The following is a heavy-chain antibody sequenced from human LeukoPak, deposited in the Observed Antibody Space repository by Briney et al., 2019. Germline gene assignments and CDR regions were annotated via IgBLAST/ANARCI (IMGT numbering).Heavy chain of an antibody. J-gene: IGHJ4*02. CDR3: ARDGPSYYFDY. V-gene: IGHV4-39*07. CDR1: GGSISSYY. CDR2: IYYSGST. Sequence: SETLSLTCTVSGGSISSYYWSWIRQPPGKGLEWIGSIYYSGSTYYNPSLKSRVTISVDTSKNQFSLKLSSVTAADTAVYYCARDGPSYYFDYWGQGTLVTVSS.